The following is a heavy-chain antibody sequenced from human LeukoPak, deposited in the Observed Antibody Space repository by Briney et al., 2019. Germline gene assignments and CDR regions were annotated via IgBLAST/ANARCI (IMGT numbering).Heavy chain of an antibody. Sequence: SETLSLTCTVSGGSISSYYWSWIRQPPGKGLEWNGYIYYSGSTNYNPSLKSRVTISVDTSKNQFSLKLSSVTAADTAVYYCARHGAAAGTFFDYWGQGTLVTVSS. J-gene: IGHJ4*02. D-gene: IGHD6-13*01. CDR3: ARHGAAAGTFFDY. V-gene: IGHV4-59*08. CDR2: IYYSGST. CDR1: GGSISSYY.